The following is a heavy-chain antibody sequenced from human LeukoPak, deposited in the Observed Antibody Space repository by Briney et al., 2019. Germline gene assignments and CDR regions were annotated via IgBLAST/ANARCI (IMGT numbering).Heavy chain of an antibody. V-gene: IGHV1-69*01. CDR3: AREWYSSSWYYYYMDV. CDR2: IIPIFGTA. CDR1: GGTFSSYA. Sequence: SVKVSCKASGGTFSSYAISWVRQAPGQGLEWMGGIIPIFGTANYAQKFQGRVTITADESTSTAYMELSSLRSEDTAVYYCAREWYSSSWYYYYMDVWGKGTTVTVSS. D-gene: IGHD6-13*01. J-gene: IGHJ6*03.